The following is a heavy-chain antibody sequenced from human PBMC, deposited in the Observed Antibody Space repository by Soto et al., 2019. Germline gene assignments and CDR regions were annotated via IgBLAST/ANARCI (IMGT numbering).Heavy chain of an antibody. CDR2: IIPILGIA. Sequence: QVQLVQSGAEVKKPGSSVKVSCKASGGTFSSYTISWVRQAPGQGLEWMGRIIPILGIANYAQKFQGRVTNXAXXSTSTAYMELSSLRSEDTAVYYCARGDKCGSCLEYWGQGTLVTVSS. CDR1: GGTFSSYT. D-gene: IGHD2-15*01. CDR3: ARGDKCGSCLEY. J-gene: IGHJ4*02. V-gene: IGHV1-69*02.